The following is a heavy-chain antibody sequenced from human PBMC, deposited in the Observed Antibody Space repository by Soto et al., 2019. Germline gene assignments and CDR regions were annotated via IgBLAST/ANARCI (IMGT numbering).Heavy chain of an antibody. CDR1: DFTFTYAW. D-gene: IGHD3-16*02. CDR2: IKSKTDGGTT. J-gene: IGHJ4*02. V-gene: IGHV3-15*07. Sequence: PGGSLRLSCAASDFTFTYAWMSWVRQAPGKGLEWVGRIKSKTDGGTTDYAAPVEGRFTISRDESQNTLYLQMNSLKTEDTAVYYCTSLYYGHWGQGTLVTVSS. CDR3: TSLYYGH.